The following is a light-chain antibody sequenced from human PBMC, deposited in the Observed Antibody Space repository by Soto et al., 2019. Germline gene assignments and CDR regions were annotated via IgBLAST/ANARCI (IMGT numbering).Light chain of an antibody. CDR3: SSYTSSSTLV. CDR2: EVS. CDR1: SSDVGGYNY. Sequence: QSVLTQPASVSGSPGQSITISCTRTSSDVGGYNYVSWYQQHPGKAPKLMIYEVSNRPSGVSNRFSGSKSGNKASLTISGLHTEDEADYYCSSYTSSSTLVFGTGTKLTVL. V-gene: IGLV2-14*01. J-gene: IGLJ1*01.